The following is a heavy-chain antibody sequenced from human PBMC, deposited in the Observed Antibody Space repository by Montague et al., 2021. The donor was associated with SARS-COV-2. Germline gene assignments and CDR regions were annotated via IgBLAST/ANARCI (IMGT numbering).Heavy chain of an antibody. CDR1: GGSFSGYF. CDR2: ISYTGHT. CDR3: AGSHYSVSWCPD. D-gene: IGHD5/OR15-5a*01. Sequence: SETLSLTCAIYGGSFSGYFWSWIRQSPGKGLEWIGEISYTGHTRYNPSLQTRVSISGDSSENQFSLTLTSVTAADTAVYYCAGSHYSVSWCPDWGQGTLVTVSS. J-gene: IGHJ4*02. V-gene: IGHV4-34*01.